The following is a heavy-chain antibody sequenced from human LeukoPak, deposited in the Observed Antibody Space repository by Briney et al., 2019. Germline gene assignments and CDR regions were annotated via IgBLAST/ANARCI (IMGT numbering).Heavy chain of an antibody. CDR1: GGTFSSYA. D-gene: IGHD2-2*01. Sequence: GASVKVSCKASGGTFSSYAISWVRQAPGQGLEWMGRIIPIFGTANYAQKFQGRVTITTDESTSTAYMELSSLRSEDTAVYYCARDCSSTSCLDYWGQGTLVTVSS. CDR3: ARDCSSTSCLDY. V-gene: IGHV1-69*05. J-gene: IGHJ4*02. CDR2: IIPIFGTA.